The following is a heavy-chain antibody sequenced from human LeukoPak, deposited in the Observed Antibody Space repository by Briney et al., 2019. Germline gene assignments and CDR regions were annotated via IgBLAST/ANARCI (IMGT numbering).Heavy chain of an antibody. J-gene: IGHJ4*02. CDR2: ISVGGVT. CDR1: GLTFSSYA. CDR3: AKDRYSGTYSLGADY. Sequence: GGSLRLSCAASGLTFSSYALSWVRQAPGKGLDWVSSISVGGVTYYLDSVKGRFTISRDNSKSTLYLQMNSLRAEDTADYYCAKDRYSGTYSLGADYWGQGTLVAVSS. D-gene: IGHD1-26*01. V-gene: IGHV3-23*01.